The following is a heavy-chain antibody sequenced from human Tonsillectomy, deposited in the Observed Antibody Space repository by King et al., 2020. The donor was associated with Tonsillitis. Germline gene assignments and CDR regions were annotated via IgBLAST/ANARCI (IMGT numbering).Heavy chain of an antibody. D-gene: IGHD3-9*01. Sequence: VQLVESGGGLVKPGGSLRLSCAASGFTFSSYDMNWVRQAPGKGLEWVSSISNSNSYIYYADSVKGRFTISRDNAKNSLYLQMDSLRAEDTAVYHCARAGRFDPYYFDYWGQGTLVTVSS. V-gene: IGHV3-21*01. CDR2: ISNSNSYI. J-gene: IGHJ4*02. CDR1: GFTFSSYD. CDR3: ARAGRFDPYYFDY.